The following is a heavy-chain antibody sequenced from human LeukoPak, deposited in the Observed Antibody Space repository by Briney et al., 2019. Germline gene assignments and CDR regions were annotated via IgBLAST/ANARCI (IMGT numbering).Heavy chain of an antibody. Sequence: EASVKVSCKASGYNFTGYYLHWVRQAPGQGLEWMGWINPNTGGTNYAQKFQGRVTMTRDTSVSTAYMELSRLRSDDTAVYYCARFYSGYGNYYYYMDVWGKGTTVTVSS. CDR1: GYNFTGYY. D-gene: IGHD5-12*01. CDR3: ARFYSGYGNYYYYMDV. V-gene: IGHV1-2*02. J-gene: IGHJ6*03. CDR2: INPNTGGT.